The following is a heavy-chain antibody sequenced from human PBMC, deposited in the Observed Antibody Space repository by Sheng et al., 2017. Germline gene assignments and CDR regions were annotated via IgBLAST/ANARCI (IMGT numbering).Heavy chain of an antibody. D-gene: IGHD3-22*01. V-gene: IGHV3-30*07. J-gene: IGHJ6*02. CDR3: AREYYESQYYYYYGMDV. Sequence: QVQLVESGGGVVQPGRSLSLSCAASGFTFSNYANHWVRQAPGKGLEWVAVISSDGSNKYYADSVKGRFTISRDNSKNTLYLQMNSLRAEDTAVYYCAREYYESQYYYYYGMDVWGQGP. CDR2: ISSDGSNK. CDR1: GFTFSNYA.